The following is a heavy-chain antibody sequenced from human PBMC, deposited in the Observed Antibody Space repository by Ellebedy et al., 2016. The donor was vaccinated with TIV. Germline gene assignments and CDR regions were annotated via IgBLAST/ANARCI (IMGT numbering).Heavy chain of an antibody. V-gene: IGHV3-30*03. D-gene: IGHD3-10*01. CDR1: GFSFSTYG. CDR3: ARRLNAFDIGGYGMDV. J-gene: IGHJ6*02. Sequence: GGSLRLXXKPSGFSFSTYGINWVRQAPGKGLEWVALISYDGSEKYYADSVKGRFAISRDNSKNRLDLQMDSLRFEDSAVYFCARRLNAFDIGGYGMDVWGQGTTVTVSS. CDR2: ISYDGSEK.